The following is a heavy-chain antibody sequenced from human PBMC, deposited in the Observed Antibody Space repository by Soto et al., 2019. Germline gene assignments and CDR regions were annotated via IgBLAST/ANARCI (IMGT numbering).Heavy chain of an antibody. V-gene: IGHV4-59*01. D-gene: IGHD3-3*01. J-gene: IGHJ5*02. CDR1: GGSISSYY. CDR3: ARGRYDFWSGNWFDP. Sequence: NPSETLSLTCTVSGGSISSYYWSWIRQPPGKGLGWIGYIYYSGSTNYNPSLKSRVTISVDTSKNQFSLKLSSVTAADTAVYYCARGRYDFWSGNWFDPWGQGTLVTVSS. CDR2: IYYSGST.